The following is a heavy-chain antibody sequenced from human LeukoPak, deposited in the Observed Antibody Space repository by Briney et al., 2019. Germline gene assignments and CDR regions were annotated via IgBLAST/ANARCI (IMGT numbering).Heavy chain of an antibody. D-gene: IGHD6-13*01. CDR2: IHNSGSS. V-gene: IGHV4-59*01. Sequence: PSETLSLTCTVSGGPTSSDYWSWIRQSPRKGPEWIGYIHNSGSSNYNPSLKSRVTISLDRPKNQFSLKLNSVTAADTAVYYCARAYSTNWVGDYWGQGTLVTVSS. CDR3: ARAYSTNWVGDY. CDR1: GGPTSSDY. J-gene: IGHJ4*02.